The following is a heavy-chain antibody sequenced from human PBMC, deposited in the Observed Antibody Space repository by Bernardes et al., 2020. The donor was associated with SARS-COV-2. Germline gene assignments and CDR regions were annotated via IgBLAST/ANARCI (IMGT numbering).Heavy chain of an antibody. J-gene: IGHJ4*02. CDR2: ISGSGGNT. D-gene: IGHD1-7*01. CDR3: AKDRDNWNYGLIDF. CDR1: GFTFSTYA. Sequence: GGSLRLSCAASGFTFSTYAMSWVRQAPGKGLEWVSTISGSGGNTNHADSVKGRFIISRDNSKNTLYMQMNNLRAEDTAIYYCAKDRDNWNYGLIDFWGQGTLVAVSS. V-gene: IGHV3-23*01.